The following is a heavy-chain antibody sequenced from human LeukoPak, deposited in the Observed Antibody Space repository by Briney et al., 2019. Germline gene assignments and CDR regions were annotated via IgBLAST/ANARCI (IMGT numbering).Heavy chain of an antibody. CDR3: ARVGGSGSTGLDY. V-gene: IGHV4-59*01. D-gene: IGHD6-19*01. CDR2: IYYSGST. J-gene: IGHJ4*02. CDR1: GGSISSYY. Sequence: SETLSLTCTVSGGSISSYYWSWIRQSPGKGLEWIGYIYYSGSTNYNPSLKSRVTISVDTSKNQFSLKLSSVTAADTAVYYCARVGGSGSTGLDYWGQGALVTVSS.